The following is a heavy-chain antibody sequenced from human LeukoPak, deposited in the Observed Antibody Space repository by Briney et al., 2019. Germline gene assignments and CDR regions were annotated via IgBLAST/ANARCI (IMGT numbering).Heavy chain of an antibody. J-gene: IGHJ4*02. V-gene: IGHV1-46*01. CDR3: ARGKVVTMVRGVIITYFDY. D-gene: IGHD3-10*01. Sequence: ASVKVSCKASGYSFTRYFIHWVRQAPGQGREWMGIIIPSDGSTSYAQKFQGRVTMTRDTSTSTVYMELSSLRSEDTAVYYCARGKVVTMVRGVIITYFDYWGQGTLVTVSS. CDR2: IIPSDGST. CDR1: GYSFTRYF.